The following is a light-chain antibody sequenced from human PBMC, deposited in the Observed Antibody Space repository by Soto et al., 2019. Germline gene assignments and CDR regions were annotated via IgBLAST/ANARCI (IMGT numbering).Light chain of an antibody. V-gene: IGLV2-8*01. CDR3: SSYASTNNVV. Sequence: QSALTQPPSASGSPGQSVTISCTGTSSDVGGYNYVSWYQQHPGNAPKLMISEVSKRPSGVPDRFSGSKSGNTASLTVSGLQAEEVADYYCSSYASTNNVVFGGGTKLTVL. J-gene: IGLJ2*01. CDR1: SSDVGGYNY. CDR2: EVS.